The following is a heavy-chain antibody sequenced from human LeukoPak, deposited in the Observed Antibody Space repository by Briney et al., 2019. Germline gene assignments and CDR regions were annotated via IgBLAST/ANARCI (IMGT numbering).Heavy chain of an antibody. CDR1: GYTFTSYY. V-gene: IGHV1-46*03. CDR3: ATGLGNWYFDL. J-gene: IGHJ2*01. Sequence: ASVKVSCKASGYTFTSYYMHWMRQAPGQGLEWMGIINPSGGSTSYAQKFQGRVTMTRDTSTSTVYMELSSLRSEDTAVYYCATGLGNWYFDLWGRGTLVTVSS. D-gene: IGHD1-14*01. CDR2: INPSGGST.